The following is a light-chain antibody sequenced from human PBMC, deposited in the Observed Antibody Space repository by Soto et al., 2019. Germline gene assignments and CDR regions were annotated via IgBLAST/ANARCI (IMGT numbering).Light chain of an antibody. V-gene: IGKV3-20*01. CDR1: QSVYGTY. CDR2: GAS. CDR3: QQYGNAPIT. Sequence: EIVLTQSPGTLSLSPGERASLSCRASQSVYGTYLAWYQQRPGQAPRLLIYGASNRATGIPARFSGSGSGTDFTLSISRLEVEDFAVYHCQQYGNAPITFGQGTRLEIK. J-gene: IGKJ5*01.